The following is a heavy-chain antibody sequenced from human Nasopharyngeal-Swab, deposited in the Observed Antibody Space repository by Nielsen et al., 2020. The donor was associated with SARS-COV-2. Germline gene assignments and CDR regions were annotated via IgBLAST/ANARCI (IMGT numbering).Heavy chain of an antibody. Sequence: ASVKVSCKASGYTFTGYYMHWVRQAPGQGLEWMGRINPNSGGTNYAQKFQGRVTMTRDTSINTAYMELSRLRSDDTAVYYCAREDSSSWYSLLNWFDPWGQGTLVTVSS. V-gene: IGHV1-2*06. CDR1: GYTFTGYY. CDR2: INPNSGGT. CDR3: AREDSSSWYSLLNWFDP. J-gene: IGHJ5*02. D-gene: IGHD6-13*01.